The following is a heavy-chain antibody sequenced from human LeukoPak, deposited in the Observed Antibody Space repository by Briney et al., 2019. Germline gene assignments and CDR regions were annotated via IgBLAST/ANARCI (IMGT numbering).Heavy chain of an antibody. Sequence: PGGSLRLSCAASGCTFSSYSMNWVRQAPGKGLEWVSSISSSSSYIYYADSVKGRFTISRDNAKNSLYLQMNSLRAEDTAVYYCARANWNRNRCFDYWGQGTLVTVSS. CDR1: GCTFSSYS. CDR3: ARANWNRNRCFDY. V-gene: IGHV3-21*01. J-gene: IGHJ4*02. D-gene: IGHD1-20*01. CDR2: ISSSSSYI.